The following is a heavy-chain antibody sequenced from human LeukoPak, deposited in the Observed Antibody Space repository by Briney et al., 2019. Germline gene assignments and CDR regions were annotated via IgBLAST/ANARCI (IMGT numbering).Heavy chain of an antibody. V-gene: IGHV1-69*05. CDR3: ARTSTVTRYYYYMDV. CDR2: IIPIFGTA. CDR1: GYTFTSYG. D-gene: IGHD4-11*01. Sequence: ASVKVSCKASGYTFTSYGISWVRQAPGQGLEWMGGIIPIFGTANYAQKFQGRVTITTDESTSTAYMELSSLRSEDTAVYYCARTSTVTRYYYYMDVWGKGTTVTVSS. J-gene: IGHJ6*03.